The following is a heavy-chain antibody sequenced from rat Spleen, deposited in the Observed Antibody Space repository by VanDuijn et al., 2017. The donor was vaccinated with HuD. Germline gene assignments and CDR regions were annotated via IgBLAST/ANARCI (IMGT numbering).Heavy chain of an antibody. V-gene: IGHV2-61*01. CDR1: GFSLTSYH. D-gene: IGHD1-4*01. CDR3: ARDENGYVNLWFAY. J-gene: IGHJ3*01. Sequence: QVRLKESGPGLVQPSQTLSVTCTVSGFSLTSYHVSWVRQPPGKGLEWVGAIWRGGSTDYNSTLKSRLSISRDTSKSQVFLKMNSLQTEDTATYYCARDENGYVNLWFAYWGQGTLVTVSS. CDR2: IWRGGST.